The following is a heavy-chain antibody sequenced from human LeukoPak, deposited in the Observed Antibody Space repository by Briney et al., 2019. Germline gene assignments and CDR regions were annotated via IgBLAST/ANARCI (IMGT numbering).Heavy chain of an antibody. J-gene: IGHJ4*02. V-gene: IGHV1-24*01. CDR1: GYTLIESS. CDR3: ATRTWMDY. CDR2: FDPEDGET. Sequence: AASVKVSCKVSGYTLIESSMHWVRQAPGKGLEWMGSFDPEDGETIYAQKFQGRITMTEDTSTDTAYMEVRRLRSEDTAVYYCATRTWMDYWGQGTLVTVSS. D-gene: IGHD1-1*01.